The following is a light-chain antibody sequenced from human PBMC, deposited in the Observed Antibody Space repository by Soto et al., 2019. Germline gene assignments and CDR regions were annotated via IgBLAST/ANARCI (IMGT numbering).Light chain of an antibody. CDR1: QGIRND. V-gene: IGKV1-6*01. CDR2: AAS. Sequence: AIQMTQSPSSLSASVGDRVTITCRASQGIRNDLGWYQQKPGKAPKLLIYAASSLHSGVPSRFSGSGSGTDFTLTINNLQAEDFATYYCLQEYNYPRTFGQGTKVDIK. J-gene: IGKJ1*01. CDR3: LQEYNYPRT.